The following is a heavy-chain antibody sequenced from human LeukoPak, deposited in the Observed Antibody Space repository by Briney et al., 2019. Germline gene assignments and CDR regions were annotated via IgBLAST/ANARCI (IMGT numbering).Heavy chain of an antibody. CDR1: GFTFDDYA. CDR2: ISWNSGSI. D-gene: IGHD1-26*01. Sequence: GGSLRLSCAASGFTFDDYAMHWVRQAPGKGLEWVSGISWNSGSIGYADSVKGRFTIPRDNAKNSLYLQMNSLRAEDTALYYCAKGLQYDSGSLLGLDYWGQGTLVTVSS. CDR3: AKGLQYDSGSLLGLDY. J-gene: IGHJ4*02. V-gene: IGHV3-9*01.